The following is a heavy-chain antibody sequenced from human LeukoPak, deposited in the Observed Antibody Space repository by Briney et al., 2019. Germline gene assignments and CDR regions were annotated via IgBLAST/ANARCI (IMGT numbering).Heavy chain of an antibody. CDR1: GGTFSSYA. J-gene: IGHJ6*02. CDR3: ARPNLGYCSSTSCRSLDYYGMDV. Sequence: GASVKVSCKASGGTFSSYAISWVRQAPGQGLEWMGGIIPIFGTANYAQKFQGRVTITADESTSTAYMELSSLRSEDTAVYYCARPNLGYCSSTSCRSLDYYGMDVWGQGTTVTVSS. D-gene: IGHD2-2*01. V-gene: IGHV1-69*13. CDR2: IIPIFGTA.